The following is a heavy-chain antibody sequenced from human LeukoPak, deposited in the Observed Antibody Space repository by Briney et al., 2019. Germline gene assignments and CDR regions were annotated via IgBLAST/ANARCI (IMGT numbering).Heavy chain of an antibody. CDR1: GFTFSTYA. J-gene: IGHJ4*02. D-gene: IGHD3-3*01. Sequence: PGKSLRLSCAASGFTFSTYAMHWVRQAPGKGLEWVAFTSFDESNKFYADSVEGRFTISRDNAKNSLYLQMNSLRAEDTALYHCARGGHYDFWSGGDYWGQGTLVTVSS. V-gene: IGHV3-30-3*01. CDR2: TSFDESNK. CDR3: ARGGHYDFWSGGDY.